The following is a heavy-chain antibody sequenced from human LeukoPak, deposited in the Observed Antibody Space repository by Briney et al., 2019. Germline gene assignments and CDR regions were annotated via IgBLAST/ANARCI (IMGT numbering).Heavy chain of an antibody. J-gene: IGHJ4*02. V-gene: IGHV3-23*01. CDR1: GFTFRRYS. Sequence: PGGSLRLSCEGSGFTFRRYSMHWVRQAPGKGLEWVSAISGSGGSTYYADSVKGRFTISRDNSKNTLYLQMNSLRAEDTAVYYCAKDRFGGTFDYWGQGTLVTVSS. D-gene: IGHD4-23*01. CDR3: AKDRFGGTFDY. CDR2: ISGSGGST.